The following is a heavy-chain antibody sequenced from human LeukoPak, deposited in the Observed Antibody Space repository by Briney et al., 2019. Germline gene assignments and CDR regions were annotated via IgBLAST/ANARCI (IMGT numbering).Heavy chain of an antibody. D-gene: IGHD3-9*01. CDR2: IYNSGST. CDR1: GGFISGHY. J-gene: IGHJ4*02. Sequence: SETLSLTCTVSGGFISGHYCTWIRQPPGKGLEWIGYIYNSGSTKYSPSLKSRVTISVDTSKNQFSLKLSSVTAADTAVYYCASPATKARVVLRDFDVWYFDYWGQGTLVTVSS. V-gene: IGHV4-4*08. CDR3: ASPATKARVVLRDFDVWYFDY.